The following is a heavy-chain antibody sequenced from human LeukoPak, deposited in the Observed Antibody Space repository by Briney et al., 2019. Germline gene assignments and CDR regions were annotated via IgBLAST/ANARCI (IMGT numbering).Heavy chain of an antibody. CDR2: MSGSGGST. CDR3: AKGEQGVDY. Sequence: GGSLRLSCAASGFPFSNYAMNWVRQAPGKGLEWVSAMSGSGGSTHYADFVKGRFTISRDNSKNTLFLQMNSLRAEDTAVYYCAKGEQGVDYWGQGTLVTVSS. D-gene: IGHD1/OR15-1a*01. CDR1: GFPFSNYA. J-gene: IGHJ4*02. V-gene: IGHV3-23*01.